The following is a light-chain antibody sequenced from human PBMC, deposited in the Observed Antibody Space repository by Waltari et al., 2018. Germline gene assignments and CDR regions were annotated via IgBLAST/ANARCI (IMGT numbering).Light chain of an antibody. V-gene: IGKV2-28*01. CDR3: MQALQTPFT. CDR2: LGS. Sequence: DIVMTQSPLSLPVTPGSPASISCPSSQSLLHSNGYNYLNWYQQKPGQSPQLLIYLGSNRASGVPDRFSGSGSGTDFTLKISRVEAEDVGVYYCMQALQTPFTFGPGTKVDIK. J-gene: IGKJ3*01. CDR1: QSLLHSNGYNY.